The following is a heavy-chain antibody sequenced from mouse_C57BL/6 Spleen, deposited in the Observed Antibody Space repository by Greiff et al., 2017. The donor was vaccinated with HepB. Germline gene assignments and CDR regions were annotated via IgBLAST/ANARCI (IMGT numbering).Heavy chain of an antibody. D-gene: IGHD1-1*01. CDR3: ARSYYYGSEYYAMDY. V-gene: IGHV7-3*01. Sequence: DVKLVESGGGLVQPGGSLSLSCAASGFTFTDYYMSWVRQPPGKALEWLGFIRNKANGYTTEYSASVKGRFTISRDNSQSILYLQMNALRAEDSATYYCARSYYYGSEYYAMDYWGQGTSVTVSS. CDR2: IRNKANGYTT. CDR1: GFTFTDYY. J-gene: IGHJ4*01.